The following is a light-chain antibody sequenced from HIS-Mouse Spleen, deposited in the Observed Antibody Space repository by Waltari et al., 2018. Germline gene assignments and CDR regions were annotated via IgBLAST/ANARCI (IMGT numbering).Light chain of an antibody. CDR1: ALPKKY. CDR3: YSTDSSGNHRV. Sequence: SYELTQPPSVSVSPGQTARITCSGDALPKKYAYWYQKKSGQAPLLVIYEDSKRPSGIPERFYGSSSGTMATLTISGAQVEDEADYYCYSTDSSGNHRVFGGGTKLTVL. V-gene: IGLV3-10*01. J-gene: IGLJ2*01. CDR2: EDS.